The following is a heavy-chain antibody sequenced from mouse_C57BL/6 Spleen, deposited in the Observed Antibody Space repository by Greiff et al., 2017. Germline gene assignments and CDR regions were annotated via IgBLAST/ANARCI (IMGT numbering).Heavy chain of an antibody. CDR1: GYTFTRYT. V-gene: IGHV1-4*01. Sequence: VQLQQSGAELARPGASVKMSCKASGYTFTRYTMHWVKQRPGQGLDWIGYINPSSGYTKYNQKFKDKATLTADKSSSTAYMQLSSLTSEDSAVYYCAREASFDYWGQGTTLTVSS. CDR2: INPSSGYT. CDR3: AREASFDY. J-gene: IGHJ2*01. D-gene: IGHD6-1*01.